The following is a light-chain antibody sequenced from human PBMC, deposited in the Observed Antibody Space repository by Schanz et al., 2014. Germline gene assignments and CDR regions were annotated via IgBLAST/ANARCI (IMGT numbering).Light chain of an antibody. CDR1: QSISSN. J-gene: IGKJ4*01. V-gene: IGKV3D-20*02. Sequence: EIVLTQSPGTLSVSPGERATLSCRASQSISSNLAWYQQKPGQAPRLLIYGASSRATGIPDRFSGSGSGTDFTLTISRLEPEDFAVYYCQQRSNWPLTFGGGTKVEIK. CDR2: GAS. CDR3: QQRSNWPLT.